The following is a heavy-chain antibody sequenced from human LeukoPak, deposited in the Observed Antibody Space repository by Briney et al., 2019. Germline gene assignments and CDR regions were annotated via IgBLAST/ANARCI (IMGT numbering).Heavy chain of an antibody. Sequence: PGGSLRLSCAASGFTFRSYGMSWVRQAPGKGLEWVSAISGSGGSTYYADSVKGRFTISRDNSKNTLYLQMNSLRAEDTAVYYCAKTAHVWGSCFDYWGQGTLVTVSS. J-gene: IGHJ4*02. CDR1: GFTFRSYG. V-gene: IGHV3-23*01. CDR2: ISGSGGST. D-gene: IGHD3-16*01. CDR3: AKTAHVWGSCFDY.